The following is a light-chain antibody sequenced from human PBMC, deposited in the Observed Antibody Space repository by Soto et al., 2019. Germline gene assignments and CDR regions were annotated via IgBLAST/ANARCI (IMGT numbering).Light chain of an antibody. V-gene: IGKV1-33*01. J-gene: IGKJ3*01. CDR3: QQYDNLPGT. CDR1: QDIRDY. Sequence: DLPMTQSPSSLSASVGDRVTSTCQAIQDIRDYLNCFQENPGKAPKLLIYDASNLETGVPSGFSGSGSGTDFTFTISSLQPEDIATSYCQQYDNLPGTFGPGTKVDIK. CDR2: DAS.